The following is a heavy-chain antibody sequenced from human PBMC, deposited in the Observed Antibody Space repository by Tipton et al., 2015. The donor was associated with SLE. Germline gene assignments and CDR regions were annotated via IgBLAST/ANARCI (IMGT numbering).Heavy chain of an antibody. CDR1: GYTFTTYW. Sequence: QLVQSGAEVKKPGESLKISCQGSGYTFTTYWIAWVRQMPGKGLEWMGIIYPDDSDSGYSPSFQGQVTISVDKSINTAYLQWSSLKASDTAMYYCARQNDFRLDFWGQGTLVTVPS. D-gene: IGHD4-11*01. CDR2: IYPDDSDS. V-gene: IGHV5-51*03. CDR3: ARQNDFRLDF. J-gene: IGHJ4*02.